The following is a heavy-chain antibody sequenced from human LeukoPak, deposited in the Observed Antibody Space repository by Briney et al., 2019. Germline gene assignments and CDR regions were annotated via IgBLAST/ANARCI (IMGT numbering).Heavy chain of an antibody. J-gene: IGHJ4*02. V-gene: IGHV1-2*02. Sequence: GASAKVSCKASGYTFTGYYMHWVRQAPGQGLEWMGWINPNSGGTNYAQKFQGRVTMTRDTSISTAYMELSRLRSDDTAVYYCARELITYGSGSYPFDYWGQGTLVTVSS. CDR2: INPNSGGT. CDR3: ARELITYGSGSYPFDY. CDR1: GYTFTGYY. D-gene: IGHD3-10*01.